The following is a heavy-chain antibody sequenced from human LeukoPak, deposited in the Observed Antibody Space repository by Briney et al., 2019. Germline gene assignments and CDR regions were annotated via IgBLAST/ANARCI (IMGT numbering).Heavy chain of an antibody. CDR2: ISYDGSNK. Sequence: GRSLRLSFAASGFTFSSYGMHWGRQAPGKGLEWVVVISYDGSNKYYAASVKGPFTISRDNSKNTLYLQLNILRTGDRAVYYCARWKGLVIWGQGTMVTVSS. V-gene: IGHV3-30*03. J-gene: IGHJ3*02. D-gene: IGHD6-6*01. CDR1: GFTFSSYG. CDR3: ARWKGLVI.